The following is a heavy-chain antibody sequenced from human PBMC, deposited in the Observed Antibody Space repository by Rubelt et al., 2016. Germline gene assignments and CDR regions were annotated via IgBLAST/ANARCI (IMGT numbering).Heavy chain of an antibody. V-gene: IGHV4-31*03. CDR1: GGSISSSSYY. Sequence: QLQLQESGPGLVKPSETLSLTCTVSGGSISSSSYYWGWIRQPPGKGLEWIGYIYYSGSTYYNPSLKSRVTISVETSKNQFSLKLSSVTAADTAVYYCARIGSLLSDVWGKGTTVTVSS. J-gene: IGHJ6*04. D-gene: IGHD1-26*01. CDR3: ARIGSLLSDV. CDR2: IYYSGST.